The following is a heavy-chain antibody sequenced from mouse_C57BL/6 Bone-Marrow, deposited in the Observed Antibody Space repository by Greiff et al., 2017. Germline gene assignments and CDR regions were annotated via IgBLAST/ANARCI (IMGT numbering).Heavy chain of an antibody. J-gene: IGHJ2*01. CDR2: INPYNGGT. V-gene: IGHV1-19*01. CDR1: GYTFTDYY. Sequence: EVKVVESGPVLVKPGASVKMSCKASGYTFTDYYMNWVKQSHGKSLEWIGVINPYNGGTSYNQKFKGKATLTVDKSSSTAYMELNSLTSEDSAVYYCARVGDYYFDYWGQGTTLTVSS. CDR3: ARVGDYYFDY.